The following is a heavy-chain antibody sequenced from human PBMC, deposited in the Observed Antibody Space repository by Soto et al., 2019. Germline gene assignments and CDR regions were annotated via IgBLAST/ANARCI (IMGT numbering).Heavy chain of an antibody. D-gene: IGHD4-17*01. CDR2: ISYDGSNK. Sequence: GGSLRLSCAASGFTFSSYGMHWVRQAPGKGLEWVAVISYDGSNKYYADSVKGRFTISRDNSKNTLYLQMNSLRAEDTAVYYCAKERIDYGDSEFDYWGQGTLVTVSS. J-gene: IGHJ4*02. CDR3: AKERIDYGDSEFDY. CDR1: GFTFSSYG. V-gene: IGHV3-30*18.